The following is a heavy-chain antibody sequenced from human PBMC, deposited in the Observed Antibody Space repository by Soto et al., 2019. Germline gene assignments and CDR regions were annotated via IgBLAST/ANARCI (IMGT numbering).Heavy chain of an antibody. CDR3: AREDILGVRSFDY. CDR2: ISSGSKTI. V-gene: IGHV3-48*02. J-gene: IGHJ4*02. Sequence: GGSLRLSCAASGFTFSGYSVNWARQAPGKGLEWVSYISSGSKTIYYAESVKGRFTVSRDNARNSQYLQMNSLRDEDTAVYYCAREDILGVRSFDYWGQGTLVTVSS. CDR1: GFTFSGYS. D-gene: IGHD3-9*01.